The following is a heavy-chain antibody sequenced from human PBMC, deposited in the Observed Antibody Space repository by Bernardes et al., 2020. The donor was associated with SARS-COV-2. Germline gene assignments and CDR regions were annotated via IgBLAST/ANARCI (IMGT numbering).Heavy chain of an antibody. J-gene: IGHJ4*02. CDR2: IKEDGSEK. V-gene: IGHV3-7*01. D-gene: IGHD3-10*01. CDR3: ARMKSYGAY. Sequence: GSLRLSCAASGFTFRTYWMSWVRQAPGKGLEWVANIKEDGSEKYYVDSVKGRFTISRDNAKNSLFLQMNSLRAEDTAVYYCARMKSYGAYWGQGTLVTVSS. CDR1: GFTFRTYW.